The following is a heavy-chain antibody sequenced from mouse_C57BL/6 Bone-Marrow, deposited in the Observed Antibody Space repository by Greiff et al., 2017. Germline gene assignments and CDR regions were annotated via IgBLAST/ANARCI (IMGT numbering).Heavy chain of an antibody. J-gene: IGHJ2*01. Sequence: VKVVESGAELVRPGTSVKVSCKASGYAFTNYLIEWVKQRPGQGLEWIGVINPGSGGTNYNEKFKGKATLTADKSSSTAYMQLSSLTSEDSAVYFCAREFPYYYGSSLDYWGQGTTLTVSS. CDR2: INPGSGGT. D-gene: IGHD1-1*01. V-gene: IGHV1-54*01. CDR1: GYAFTNYL. CDR3: AREFPYYYGSSLDY.